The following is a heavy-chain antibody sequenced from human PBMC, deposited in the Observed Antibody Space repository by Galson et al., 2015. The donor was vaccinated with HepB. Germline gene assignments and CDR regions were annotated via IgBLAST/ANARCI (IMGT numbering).Heavy chain of an antibody. D-gene: IGHD3-3*01. CDR1: GFTFSSYA. V-gene: IGHV3-30-3*01. J-gene: IGHJ4*02. CDR2: ISYAGSNK. CDR3: ARAGLEWSTTTSYFDY. Sequence: SLRLSCAASGFTFSSYAMHWVRQAPGKGLEWVAVISYAGSNKYYADSVKGRFTISRDNSKNTLYLQMNSLRAEDTAVYYCARAGLEWSTTTSYFDYWGQGTLVTVSS.